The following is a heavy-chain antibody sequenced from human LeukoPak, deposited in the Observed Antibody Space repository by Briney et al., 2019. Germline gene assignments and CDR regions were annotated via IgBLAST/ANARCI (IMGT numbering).Heavy chain of an antibody. Sequence: GGSLRLSCPASGFTFSDYTMQWLRQAPGKGLEWVAVIWHDGTYISYGDSVRGRFTISRDNSKNTLYLQMNSLRAEDTAVYYCAREGPTTAVGSGAPDIWGLGTMVTASS. V-gene: IGHV3-33*01. CDR2: IWHDGTYI. CDR1: GFTFSDYT. J-gene: IGHJ3*02. CDR3: AREGPTTAVGSGAPDI. D-gene: IGHD6-13*01.